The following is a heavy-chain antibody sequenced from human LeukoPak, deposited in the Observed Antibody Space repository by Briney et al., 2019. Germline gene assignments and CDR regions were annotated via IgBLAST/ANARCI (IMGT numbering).Heavy chain of an antibody. V-gene: IGHV3-23*01. CDR3: ARELGYDYPEYYFDY. CDR2: ISGSGGST. D-gene: IGHD1-1*01. Sequence: GGSLRLSCAASGFTFDDYAMHWVRQAPGKGLEWVSAISGSGGSTYYADSVKGRFTISRDNSKNTLYLQMNSLRAEDTAVYYCARELGYDYPEYYFDYWGQGTLVTVSS. CDR1: GFTFDDYA. J-gene: IGHJ4*02.